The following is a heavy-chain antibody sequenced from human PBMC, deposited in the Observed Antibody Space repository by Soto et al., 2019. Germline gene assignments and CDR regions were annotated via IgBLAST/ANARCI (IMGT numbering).Heavy chain of an antibody. CDR2: INHSGST. CDR3: ARPTGYSGHGPNWFDP. D-gene: IGHD5-12*01. V-gene: IGHV4-34*01. Sequence: PSETLSLTCAVYGGSFSGYYWSWIRQPPGKGLEWIGEINHSGSTNYNPSLKSRVTISVDTSKNQFSLKLSSVTAADTAVYYCARPTGYSGHGPNWFDPWGQGTLVTVSS. CDR1: GGSFSGYY. J-gene: IGHJ5*02.